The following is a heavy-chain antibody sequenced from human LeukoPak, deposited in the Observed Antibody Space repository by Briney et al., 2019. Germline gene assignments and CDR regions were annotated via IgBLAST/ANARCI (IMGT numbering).Heavy chain of an antibody. V-gene: IGHV3-23*01. CDR1: GFTFSNYD. D-gene: IGHD6-19*01. Sequence: GGCLRLSCAASGFTFSNYDMSWVRQAPGKGLEWVSSISDSGGSTYYADSVKGRFTISRDNSKNTLYLQMTNLRAADTAVYYCAKDLSRAVAADWFDPWDQGSLVTVSS. J-gene: IGHJ5*02. CDR2: ISDSGGST. CDR3: AKDLSRAVAADWFDP.